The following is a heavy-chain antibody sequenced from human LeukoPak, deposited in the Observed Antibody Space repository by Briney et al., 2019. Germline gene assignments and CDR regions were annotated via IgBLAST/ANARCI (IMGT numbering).Heavy chain of an antibody. CDR2: IYYSGST. D-gene: IGHD2-2*01. J-gene: IGHJ6*03. CDR1: GGTISSHY. CDR3: AIDMRYQLRKKWCYYYMDV. V-gene: IGHV4-59*11. Sequence: PSETLSLTCTVSGGTISSHYWSWIRQPPGKGLEWIGYIYYSGSTNYNPSLKSRVTISVDTSKKQFSLKLSSVTAADTAVYYCAIDMRYQLRKKWCYYYMDVGGKGTTVTVSS.